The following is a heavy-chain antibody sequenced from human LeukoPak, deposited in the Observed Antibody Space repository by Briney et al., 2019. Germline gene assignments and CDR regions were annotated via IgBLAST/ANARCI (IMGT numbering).Heavy chain of an antibody. CDR2: IVIRGDT. J-gene: IGHJ4*02. V-gene: IGHV3-13*01. CDR1: GFTFIDYD. Sequence: GGSLRLSCAASGFTFIDYDMHWVRQVIGKGLECVSAIVIRGDTHYSGSVKGRFTISRENAESSLYLQMNSLRAEDTAVYYCARGGIQVSGIDEFDYWGQGTLVTVSS. CDR3: ARGGIQVSGIDEFDY. D-gene: IGHD6-19*01.